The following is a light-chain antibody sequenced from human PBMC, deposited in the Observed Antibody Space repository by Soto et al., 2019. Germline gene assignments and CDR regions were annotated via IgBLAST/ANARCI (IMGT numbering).Light chain of an antibody. CDR1: QSVGKNF. CDR3: QQYANSPRP. CDR2: GAS. J-gene: IGKJ1*01. V-gene: IGKV3-20*01. Sequence: EIVLTQSPGTLSLSPGERATLSCRASQSVGKNFLAWYQQKPGQAPRFLIYGASSRATGIPDRFSGSGSGTDFTLTISRLEPEDFAVYYCQQYANSPRPFGQGTKVEIK.